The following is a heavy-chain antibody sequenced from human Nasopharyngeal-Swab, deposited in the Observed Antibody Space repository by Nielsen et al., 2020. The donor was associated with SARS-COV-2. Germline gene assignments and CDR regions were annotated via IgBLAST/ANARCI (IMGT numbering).Heavy chain of an antibody. J-gene: IGHJ4*02. CDR1: GGSISDYH. Sequence: SETLSLTFVVYGGSISDYHWSWIRQAPGKGLEWIGEMKPTGRTNYNPSLKSRVTISVDTSKNQFLLKLSSVTAADTAVYYCAGHPEDFDYWGQGALVTVSS. CDR3: AGHPEDFDY. CDR2: MKPTGRT. V-gene: IGHV4-34*01.